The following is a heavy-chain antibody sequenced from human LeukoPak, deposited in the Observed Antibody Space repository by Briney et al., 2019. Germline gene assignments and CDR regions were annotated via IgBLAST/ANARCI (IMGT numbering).Heavy chain of an antibody. J-gene: IGHJ5*02. Sequence: PSETLSLTCTVSGGSVSDYYWSWIRQSPGKGLEWIGYIYYTGTSYNPSLKSRVTISADTSKNQFSLNLSSVTAADTAVYYCARGEYYDTSGDRKNWFGPWGQGTLVTVSP. CDR2: IYYTGT. V-gene: IGHV4-59*02. CDR1: GGSVSDYY. CDR3: ARGEYYDTSGDRKNWFGP. D-gene: IGHD3-22*01.